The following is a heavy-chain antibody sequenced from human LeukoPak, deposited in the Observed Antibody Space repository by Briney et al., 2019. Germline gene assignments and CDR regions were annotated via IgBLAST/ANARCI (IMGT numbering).Heavy chain of an antibody. CDR3: AGSLGVYTYGADY. J-gene: IGHJ4*02. Sequence: SVKVSCKASGCTFSSYAISWVRQAPGQGLEWMGRIIAIFGKANYAQKFQGRVTITTDKSTSTAYVELSSLRSEDTAACYCAGSLGVYTYGADYWGQGTLVTVSS. V-gene: IGHV1-69*04. CDR1: GCTFSSYA. CDR2: IIAIFGKA. D-gene: IGHD5-18*01.